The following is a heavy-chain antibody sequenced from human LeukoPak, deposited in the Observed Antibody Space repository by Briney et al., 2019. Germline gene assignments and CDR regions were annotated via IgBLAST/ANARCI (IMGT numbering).Heavy chain of an antibody. D-gene: IGHD3-22*01. Sequence: ASVKVSCKASGYTFTSYGISWVRQAPGQGLEWMGWISAYNGNTNYAQKLQGRVTMTTDTSTSTAYMELRSLRSDDTAVYYCARGAYDSSGYYPLHFDYWGQATLVTVSS. V-gene: IGHV1-18*01. CDR2: ISAYNGNT. CDR3: ARGAYDSSGYYPLHFDY. CDR1: GYTFTSYG. J-gene: IGHJ4*02.